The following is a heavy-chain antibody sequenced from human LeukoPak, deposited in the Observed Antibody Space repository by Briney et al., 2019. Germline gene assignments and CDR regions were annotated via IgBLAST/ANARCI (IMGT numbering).Heavy chain of an antibody. V-gene: IGHV3-9*01. Sequence: GGSLRPSCAASGFTFDDYAMHWVRQAPGKGLEWVSGISWNSGSIGYADSVKGRFTISRDNAKNSLYLQMNSLRAEDTALYYCACHSSSWYDYWGQGTLVTVSS. CDR3: ACHSSSWYDY. CDR2: ISWNSGSI. J-gene: IGHJ4*02. D-gene: IGHD6-13*01. CDR1: GFTFDDYA.